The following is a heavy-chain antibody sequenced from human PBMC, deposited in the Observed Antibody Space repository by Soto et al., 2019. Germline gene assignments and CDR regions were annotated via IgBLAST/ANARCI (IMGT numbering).Heavy chain of an antibody. V-gene: IGHV4-59*08. CDR1: GGSISGYY. CDR2: IYSSGST. J-gene: IGHJ4*02. Sequence: SETLSLTCTVSGGSISGYYWSWIRQPPGKGLQWIGYIYSSGSTNYNPSLKSRVTISVDTSKNQFSLNLSSVTAADTAVYYCARHRRDFDYWGQGSLVTVSS. CDR3: ARHRRDFDY.